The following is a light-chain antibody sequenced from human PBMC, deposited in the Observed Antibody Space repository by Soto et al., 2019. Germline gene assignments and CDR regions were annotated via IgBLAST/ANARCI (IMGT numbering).Light chain of an antibody. CDR3: SSYTRSTTYV. V-gene: IGLV2-14*01. CDR2: EVS. J-gene: IGLJ1*01. CDR1: SSDVGGYNY. Sequence: QSVLTLPASVSGSPGQSIAISCTGTSSDVGGYNYVSWYQQHPGKAPKLMIYEVSNRPSGVSNRFSGSKSGNTASLTISGLKAEDEADYYCSSYTRSTTYVFGTGTRSPX.